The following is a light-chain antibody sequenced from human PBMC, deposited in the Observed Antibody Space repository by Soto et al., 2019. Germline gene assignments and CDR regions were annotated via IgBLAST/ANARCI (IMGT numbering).Light chain of an antibody. V-gene: IGLV1-40*01. Sequence: VLTQPPSVSGAPGQRVTISCTGSSSNIGAGYDVHWYQQVPGTAPKLLIYGNSNRPSGVPDRFSGSKSGTSASLAITGLQAEDEADYYCQSYDSSLSAFYVFGTGTKVTVL. CDR3: QSYDSSLSAFYV. J-gene: IGLJ1*01. CDR1: SSNIGAGYD. CDR2: GNS.